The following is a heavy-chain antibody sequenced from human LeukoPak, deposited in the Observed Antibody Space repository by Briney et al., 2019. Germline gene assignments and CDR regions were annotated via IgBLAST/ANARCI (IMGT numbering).Heavy chain of an antibody. D-gene: IGHD1-26*01. CDR3: AKSVGATSFQRGYFDY. Sequence: GGSLRLSCAASGFTFDGYAMHWVRQAPGKGLEWVSGISWNSGSIGYADSVKGRFTISRDNAKNSLYLQMNSLRPEDTALYYCAKSVGATSFQRGYFDYWGQGTLVTVSS. J-gene: IGHJ4*02. CDR2: ISWNSGSI. V-gene: IGHV3-9*01. CDR1: GFTFDGYA.